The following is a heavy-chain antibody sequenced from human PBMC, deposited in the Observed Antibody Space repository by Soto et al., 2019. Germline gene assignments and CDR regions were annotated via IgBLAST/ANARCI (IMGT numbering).Heavy chain of an antibody. D-gene: IGHD2-2*01. V-gene: IGHV1-18*01. CDR1: GYTFTSYG. Sequence: ASVKVSCKASGYTFTSYGISWVRQAPGQGLEWMGWISAYNGNTNYAQKLQGRVTMTTDTSTSTAYMELRSLRSDDTAVYYCAREGCSSTSCLDYSYYGIDVWGQGNTVTIS. J-gene: IGHJ6*02. CDR3: AREGCSSTSCLDYSYYGIDV. CDR2: ISAYNGNT.